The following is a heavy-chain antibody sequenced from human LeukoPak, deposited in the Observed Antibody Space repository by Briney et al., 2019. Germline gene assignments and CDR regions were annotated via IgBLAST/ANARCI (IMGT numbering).Heavy chain of an antibody. V-gene: IGHV1-2*02. CDR2: INPNSGGT. D-gene: IGHD3-22*01. Sequence: ASVKVSCKASGYTFTGYYMHWVRQAPGQGLEWMGWINPNSGGTNYAQKFQGRVTMTRDTSISTAYMELSRLRSDDTAVYYCARRRSITMIVVVDNWFDPWGQGTLVTLSS. CDR1: GYTFTGYY. J-gene: IGHJ5*02. CDR3: ARRRSITMIVVVDNWFDP.